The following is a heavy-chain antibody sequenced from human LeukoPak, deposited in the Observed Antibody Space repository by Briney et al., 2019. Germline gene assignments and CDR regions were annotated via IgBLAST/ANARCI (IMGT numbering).Heavy chain of an antibody. CDR1: GFTFTSYS. CDR2: ISGGGGST. CDR3: ARDLLDY. Sequence: GGSLRLSCAASGFTFTSYSMNWVRQAPGKGLEWVSTISGGGGSTYYADSVKGRFTISRDNAKNSLYLQMNSLRDEDTAVYFCARDLLDYWGQGTLVTVSS. V-gene: IGHV3-23*01. J-gene: IGHJ4*02.